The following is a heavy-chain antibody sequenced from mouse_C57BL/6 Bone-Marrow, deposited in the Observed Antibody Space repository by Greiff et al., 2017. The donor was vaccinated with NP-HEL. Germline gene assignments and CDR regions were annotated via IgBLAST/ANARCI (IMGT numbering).Heavy chain of an antibody. CDR2: IYPRSGNT. CDR1: GYTFTSYG. V-gene: IGHV1-81*01. J-gene: IGHJ3*01. Sequence: QVQLQQSGAELARPGASVKLSCKASGYTFTSYGISWVKQRTGQGLEWIGEIYPRSGNTYYNEKFKGKATLTADKSSSTAYMELRSLTSEDSAVYFCAREVITTVVARAYWGQGTLVTVSA. D-gene: IGHD1-1*01. CDR3: AREVITTVVARAY.